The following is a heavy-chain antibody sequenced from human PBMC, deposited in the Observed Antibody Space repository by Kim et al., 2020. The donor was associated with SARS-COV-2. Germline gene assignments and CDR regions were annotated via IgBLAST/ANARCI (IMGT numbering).Heavy chain of an antibody. CDR3: AKSVYNDGNFDD. Sequence: GGSLRLSCAASGFIFSGYGMSWVRQAPGKGLQWVSTIDNGGCNTYYADSVKGRFTISRDNSKSTLYLQMNSLRAEDTAVYYCAKSVYNDGNFDDWGE. V-gene: IGHV3-23*01. J-gene: IGHJ4*02. D-gene: IGHD3-3*01. CDR1: GFIFSGYG. CDR2: IDNGGCNT.